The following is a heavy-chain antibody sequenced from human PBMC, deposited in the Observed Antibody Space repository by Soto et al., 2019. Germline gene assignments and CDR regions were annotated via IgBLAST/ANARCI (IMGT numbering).Heavy chain of an antibody. CDR3: ARESDFWSGSRRTFDY. J-gene: IGHJ4*02. CDR2: ISSGSGTI. V-gene: IGHV3-48*01. Sequence: GSLRLSCAASGFTFTSCVMGWVRQAPGKGLEWVADISSGSGTIYYADSVKGRFTISRDNAKNSLYLQMNSLRAEDTAVYYCARESDFWSGSRRTFDYWGQGTLVTVSS. CDR1: GFTFTSCV. D-gene: IGHD3-3*01.